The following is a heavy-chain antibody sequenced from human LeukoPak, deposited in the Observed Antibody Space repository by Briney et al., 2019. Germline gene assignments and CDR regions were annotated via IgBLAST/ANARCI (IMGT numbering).Heavy chain of an antibody. CDR3: ARENYYDSSGLPDFDY. Sequence: PGGSLRLSCAASGFTFSSYSMNWVRQAPGKGLEWVSSISSSSSYIYYADSVKGRLTISRDNAKNSLYLQMNSLRAEDTAVYYCARENYYDSSGLPDFDYWGQGTLVTVSS. CDR1: GFTFSSYS. D-gene: IGHD3-22*01. V-gene: IGHV3-21*01. CDR2: ISSSSSYI. J-gene: IGHJ4*02.